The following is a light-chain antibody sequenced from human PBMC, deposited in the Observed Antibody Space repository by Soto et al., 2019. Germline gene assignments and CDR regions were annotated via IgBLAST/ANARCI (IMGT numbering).Light chain of an antibody. J-gene: IGKJ5*01. V-gene: IGKV3-20*01. Sequence: EIVMTQAPATLSVSPGDRATLSCRASQSVSSYLAWYQQKPGQAPRLLIYGASSRATGIPDRFSGGGSGTDFTLTISRLDPEDFAVYYCQQYSSSPITFGQGTRLEIK. CDR1: QSVSSY. CDR2: GAS. CDR3: QQYSSSPIT.